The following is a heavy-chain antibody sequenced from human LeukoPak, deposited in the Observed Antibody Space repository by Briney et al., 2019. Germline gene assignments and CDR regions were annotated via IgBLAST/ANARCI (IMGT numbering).Heavy chain of an antibody. CDR1: GGSISSSSYY. Sequence: SETLSLTCTVSGGSISSSSYYWGWIRQPPGKGLEWIGSIYYSGSTYYNPSLKSRVTISVDTSKNQFSLKLSSVTAADTAVYYCARDTSHYYDSSGYLDAFDIWGQGTMVTVSS. CDR2: IYYSGST. J-gene: IGHJ3*02. V-gene: IGHV4-39*07. D-gene: IGHD3-22*01. CDR3: ARDTSHYYDSSGYLDAFDI.